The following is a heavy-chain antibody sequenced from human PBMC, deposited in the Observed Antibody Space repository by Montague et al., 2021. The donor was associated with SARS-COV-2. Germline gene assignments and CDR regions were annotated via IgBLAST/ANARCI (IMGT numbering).Heavy chain of an antibody. Sequence: SETLSLTCSVSGGSVSSYYLNWIRQTPGKGLEWIGNIYYSGSTNYNPSLKSRVTISVDTYKNQFSLKLSSVTAADTAVYYCARDRPPYYYDNSGHFLHGWFDPWGQGTLVTVSS. J-gene: IGHJ5*02. CDR3: ARDRPPYYYDNSGHFLHGWFDP. V-gene: IGHV4-59*02. D-gene: IGHD3-22*01. CDR1: GGSVSSYY. CDR2: IYYSGST.